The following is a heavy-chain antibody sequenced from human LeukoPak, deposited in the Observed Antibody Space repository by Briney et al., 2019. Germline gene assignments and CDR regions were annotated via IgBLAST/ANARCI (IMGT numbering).Heavy chain of an antibody. CDR1: GYTFSDFG. CDR3: ARAGAAVTMFFDF. D-gene: IGHD4-17*01. V-gene: IGHV1-18*01. CDR2: IGAYNDNT. Sequence: ASVKVSCKASGYTFSDFGITWVRQAPGQGVEWIGWIGAYNDNTNYPQKFQGRVTLTTDTSTSTAYMELRSLTSDDTALYYCARAGAAVTMFFDFWGQGTLVTVSS. J-gene: IGHJ4*02.